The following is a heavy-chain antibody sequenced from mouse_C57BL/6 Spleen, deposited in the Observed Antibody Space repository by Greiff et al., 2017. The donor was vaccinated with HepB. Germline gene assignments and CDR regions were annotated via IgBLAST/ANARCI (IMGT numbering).Heavy chain of an antibody. CDR1: GFTFSSYA. CDR2: ISSGGDYI. Sequence: EVKVVESGEGLVKPGGSLKLSCAASGFTFSSYAMSWVRQTPEKRLEWVAYISSGGDYIYYADTVKGRFTIPRDNARNTLYLQMSSLKSEDTAMYYCTRDDYYGSSYGWYFDVWGTGTTVTVSS. J-gene: IGHJ1*03. D-gene: IGHD1-1*01. V-gene: IGHV5-9-1*02. CDR3: TRDDYYGSSYGWYFDV.